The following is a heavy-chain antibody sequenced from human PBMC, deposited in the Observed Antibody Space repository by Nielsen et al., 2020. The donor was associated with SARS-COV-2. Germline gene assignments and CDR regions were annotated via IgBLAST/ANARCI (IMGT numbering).Heavy chain of an antibody. CDR1: GYTFTSYY. J-gene: IGHJ3*02. Sequence: SVKVPCKASGYTFTSYYMHWVRQAPGQGLEWMGIINPSGGSTSYAQKFQGRVTMTRDTSTSTVYMELSSLRSEDTAVYYCSRVGLDSSGYPAAFDIWGQGTMVTVSS. CDR3: SRVGLDSSGYPAAFDI. V-gene: IGHV1-46*01. D-gene: IGHD3-22*01. CDR2: INPSGGST.